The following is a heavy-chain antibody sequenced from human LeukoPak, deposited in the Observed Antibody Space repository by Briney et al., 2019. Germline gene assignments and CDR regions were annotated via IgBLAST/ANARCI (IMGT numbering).Heavy chain of an antibody. CDR3: ARDPLRAFDI. Sequence: PGGSLRLSCAASGFIFSHHSMNWVRQAPGKGLEWVSCISSSSTFIYYADSVKGRFTISRDNAKNSLYLQMSSLRAEDTAVYYCARDPLRAFDIWGQGTMVTVSS. V-gene: IGHV3-21*01. J-gene: IGHJ3*02. CDR2: ISSSSTFI. CDR1: GFIFSHHS. D-gene: IGHD2-21*02.